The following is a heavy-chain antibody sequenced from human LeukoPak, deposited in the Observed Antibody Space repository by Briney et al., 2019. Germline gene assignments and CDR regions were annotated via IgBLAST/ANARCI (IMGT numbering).Heavy chain of an antibody. CDR3: ARVYSSSWYGANNYYNGLDV. V-gene: IGHV3-64*01. D-gene: IGHD6-13*01. CDR2: ISSSAGST. J-gene: IGHJ6*02. Sequence: GGSLRLSCAASGFTFSTYTMHWVRQAPGKGLEYVSAISSSAGSTYYANTVKGRFSISRDNSKNTLNLQMGSLRAEDMAVYYCARVYSSSWYGANNYYNGLDVWGQGTTVTVSS. CDR1: GFTFSTYT.